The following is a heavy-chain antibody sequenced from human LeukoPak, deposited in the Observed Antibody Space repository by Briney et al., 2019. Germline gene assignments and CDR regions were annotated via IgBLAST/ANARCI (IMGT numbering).Heavy chain of an antibody. CDR3: AVSSSSDAFDI. J-gene: IGHJ3*02. V-gene: IGHV3-11*04. CDR1: GFTFSDYY. CDR2: ISSSGSTI. Sequence: GESLRLSCAASGFTFSDYYMSWIRQAPGKGLEWVSYISSSGSTIYYADSVKGRFTISRDNAKNSLYLQMNSLRAEDTAVYYCAVSSSSDAFDIWGQGTMVTVSS. D-gene: IGHD6-6*01.